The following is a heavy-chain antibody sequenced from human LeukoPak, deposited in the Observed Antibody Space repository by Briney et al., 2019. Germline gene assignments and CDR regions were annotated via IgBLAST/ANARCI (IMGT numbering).Heavy chain of an antibody. D-gene: IGHD6-13*01. CDR2: IRYDGSNK. Sequence: GGSLRLSCAASGFTFSSYGMHWVRQAPGKGLEWVAFIRYDGSNKYYADSVRGRFTISRDNSKNTLYLQMNSLRAEDTAVYYCAKDLEQQLMGNYWGQGTLVTVSS. CDR1: GFTFSSYG. CDR3: AKDLEQQLMGNY. J-gene: IGHJ4*02. V-gene: IGHV3-30*02.